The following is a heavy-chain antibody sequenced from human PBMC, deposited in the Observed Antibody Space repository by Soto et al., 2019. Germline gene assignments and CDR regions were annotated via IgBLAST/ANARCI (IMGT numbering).Heavy chain of an antibody. J-gene: IGHJ6*02. CDR1: WFTFSSYW. CDR3: ARDHKLGFGELFIGGAYYYRMEF. V-gene: IGHV3-74*01. Sequence: GGSLRRSCAASWFTFSSYWMHCVRQAPGKGLVWFSRINSDGSITSCADSVKGRFTISIGNAKNTLYLQMNSLRAEDTAVYYCARDHKLGFGELFIGGAYYYRMEFGGQGPTVPFSS. D-gene: IGHD3-10*01. CDR2: INSDGSIT.